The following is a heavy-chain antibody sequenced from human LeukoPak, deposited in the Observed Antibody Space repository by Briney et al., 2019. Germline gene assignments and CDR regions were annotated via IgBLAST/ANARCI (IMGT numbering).Heavy chain of an antibody. CDR1: GFSLNTGGGG. D-gene: IGHD6-13*01. CDR3: AHRSVGAASFDY. Sequence: ASGPTLVNPTQTLTLTCTFSGFSLNTGGGGVGWIRQPPGKALEWLAVIYWGADKRYSPSLKNRLTITEDTSKNQVVLTMTNMDPVDTATYFCAHRSVGAASFDYWGQGTLVTVSS. V-gene: IGHV2-5*02. CDR2: IYWGADK. J-gene: IGHJ4*02.